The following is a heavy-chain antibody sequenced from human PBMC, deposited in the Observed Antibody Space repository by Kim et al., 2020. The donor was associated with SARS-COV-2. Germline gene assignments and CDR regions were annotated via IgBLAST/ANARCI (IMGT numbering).Heavy chain of an antibody. CDR2: ISYDASNK. V-gene: IGHV3-30*18. J-gene: IGHJ4*02. CDR3: AKDYYYDSSGYYDY. Sequence: GGSLRLSCAASGFTFSSYGMHWVRQAPGKGLEWVAVISYDASNKYYADSVKGRFTISRDNSKNTLYLQMNSLRAEDTAVYYCAKDYYYDSSGYYDYWGQGTLVTVSS. CDR1: GFTFSSYG. D-gene: IGHD3-22*01.